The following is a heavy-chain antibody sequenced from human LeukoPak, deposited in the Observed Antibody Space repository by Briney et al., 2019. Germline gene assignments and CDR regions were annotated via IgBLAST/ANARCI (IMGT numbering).Heavy chain of an antibody. J-gene: IGHJ4*02. Sequence: PSETLSLTCTVSGGSISSGSYYWNWIRQPAGNGLEWIGRIYTSGITNYNPSLKSRVTMSVDTSKNQFSLKLTSVTAADTAVYYCARANSYDSSGHYYEFGYWGQGTLVTVSS. CDR3: ARANSYDSSGHYYEFGY. V-gene: IGHV4-61*02. CDR1: GGSISSGSYY. D-gene: IGHD3-22*01. CDR2: IYTSGIT.